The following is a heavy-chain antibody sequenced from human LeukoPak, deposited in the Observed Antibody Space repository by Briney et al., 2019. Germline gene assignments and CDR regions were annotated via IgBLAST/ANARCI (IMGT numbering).Heavy chain of an antibody. J-gene: IGHJ4*02. CDR2: IYYSGST. Sequence: SETLSLTCTVSGGSISSYYWSWIRQPPGKGLEWIGYIYYSGSTNYNPSLKSRVTISVDTSKNQFSLKLSSVTAADTAVYYCARYFAVAGCFDYWGQGTLATVSS. V-gene: IGHV4-59*01. CDR3: ARYFAVAGCFDY. D-gene: IGHD6-19*01. CDR1: GGSISSYY.